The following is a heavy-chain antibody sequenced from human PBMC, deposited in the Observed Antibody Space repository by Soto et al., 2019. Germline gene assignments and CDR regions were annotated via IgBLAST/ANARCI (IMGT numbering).Heavy chain of an antibody. CDR1: GGTFSSYA. V-gene: IGHV1-69*13. CDR3: AREDYDSSGYCDY. D-gene: IGHD3-22*01. CDR2: IIPIFGTA. J-gene: IGHJ4*02. Sequence: SVQVSCKASGGTFSSYAISWVRQAPGQGLEWMGGIIPIFGTANYAQKFQGRVTITADESTSTAYMELSSLRSEDTAVYYCAREDYDSSGYCDYWGQGTLVTVSS.